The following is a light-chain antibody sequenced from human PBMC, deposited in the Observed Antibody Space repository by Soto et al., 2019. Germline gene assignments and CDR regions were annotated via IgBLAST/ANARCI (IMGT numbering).Light chain of an antibody. Sequence: QSALTQPASVSGSPGQSISISCTGTSSDVGSYNLVSWYQQHPGKAPKLMIYEVSKRPSGVSNRFSGSKSGNTASLTISGLKAGEGADYYCCSFAGSSPWVLGGGTKLTVL. CDR3: CSFAGSSPWV. J-gene: IGLJ3*02. CDR2: EVS. V-gene: IGLV2-23*02. CDR1: SSDVGSYNL.